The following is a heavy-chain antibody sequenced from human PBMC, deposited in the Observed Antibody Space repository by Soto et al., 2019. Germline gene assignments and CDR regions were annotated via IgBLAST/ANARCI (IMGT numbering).Heavy chain of an antibody. CDR1: GFTFSTYA. CDR3: AKDLFPTSGQRFFFES. CDR2: ILHDETP. D-gene: IGHD2-21*01. J-gene: IGHJ4*02. Sequence: LRLSCAASGFTFSTYAMTWVRQAPGRGLEWVSTILHDETPFYTDSVKGRFTISRDNVRGTLYLQMNGLRVEDAALYYCAKDLFPTSGQRFFFESWGQGSLVTVSS. V-gene: IGHV3-23*01.